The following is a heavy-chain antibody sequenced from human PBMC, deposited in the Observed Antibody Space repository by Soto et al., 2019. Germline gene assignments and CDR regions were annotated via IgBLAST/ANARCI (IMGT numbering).Heavy chain of an antibody. CDR3: AKDLSRRGTAMVRDPGLMNHGMDV. J-gene: IGHJ6*02. Sequence: GSLRLSCAASGFTFSSYGMHWVRQAPGKGLEWVAVISYDGSNKYYADSVKGRFTISRDNSKNTLYLQMNSLRAEDTAVYYCAKDLSRRGTAMVRDPGLMNHGMDVWGQGTTVTVSS. CDR2: ISYDGSNK. V-gene: IGHV3-30*18. CDR1: GFTFSSYG. D-gene: IGHD5-18*01.